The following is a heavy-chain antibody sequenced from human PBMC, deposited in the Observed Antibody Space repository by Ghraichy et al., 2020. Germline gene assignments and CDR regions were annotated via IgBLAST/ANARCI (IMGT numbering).Heavy chain of an antibody. J-gene: IGHJ4*02. V-gene: IGHV4-61*01. D-gene: IGHD6-19*01. Sequence: SETLSLTCTVSGGSVRRGSYYWSWVRQPPGKGLEWIGNIYYTGTTNYNPSLKSRITISTDTSKNQFSLKMTSVTTADTAVYYCARDFGYSSGWQFDYWGQGTLVTVSS. CDR3: ARDFGYSSGWQFDY. CDR1: GGSVRRGSYY. CDR2: IYYTGTT.